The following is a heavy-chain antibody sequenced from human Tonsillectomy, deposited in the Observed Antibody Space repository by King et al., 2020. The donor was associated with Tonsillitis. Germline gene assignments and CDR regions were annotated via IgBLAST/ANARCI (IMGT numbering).Heavy chain of an antibody. CDR1: GFTVSSNY. J-gene: IGHJ5*02. Sequence: VQLVESGGGLVQPGGSLRLSCAASGFTVSSNYMSWVRQAPGKGLEWVSVIYSGGSTYYADSVKGRFTIYRHNSKNTLYLQMNSLRAEDTAVYYCARTGYCSSTSCPFPWFDPWGQGTLVTVSS. CDR3: ARTGYCSSTSCPFPWFDP. V-gene: IGHV3-53*04. CDR2: IYSGGST. D-gene: IGHD2-2*01.